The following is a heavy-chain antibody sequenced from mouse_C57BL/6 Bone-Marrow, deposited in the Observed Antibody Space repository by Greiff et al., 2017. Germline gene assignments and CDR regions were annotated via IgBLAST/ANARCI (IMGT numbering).Heavy chain of an antibody. J-gene: IGHJ1*03. CDR3: ASPFHYYGSSYWYFDV. Sequence: QVQLQQPGAELVRPGSSVKLSCKASGYTFTSYWMHWVKQRPIQGLEWIGNIDPSDSETPYNQKFKDKATLTVDKSSSIAYMQLSSLTSEDSAVYYCASPFHYYGSSYWYFDVWGTGTTVTVSS. CDR1: GYTFTSYW. D-gene: IGHD1-1*01. CDR2: IDPSDSET. V-gene: IGHV1-52*01.